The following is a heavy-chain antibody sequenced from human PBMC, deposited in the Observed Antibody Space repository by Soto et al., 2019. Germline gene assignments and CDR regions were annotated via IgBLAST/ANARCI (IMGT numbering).Heavy chain of an antibody. CDR3: ARLSGYCISTSCYIDYYYGMDV. CDR1: GGSISSGDYY. D-gene: IGHD2-2*01. Sequence: SETLSLTCTVSGGSISSGDYYWSWIRQPPGKGLEWIGNIYYSGSTYYNPSLKSRVTISVDTSKNQFSLKLSSVTAADTAVYYCARLSGYCISTSCYIDYYYGMDVWGQGTTVTVSS. V-gene: IGHV4-30-4*01. CDR2: IYYSGST. J-gene: IGHJ6*02.